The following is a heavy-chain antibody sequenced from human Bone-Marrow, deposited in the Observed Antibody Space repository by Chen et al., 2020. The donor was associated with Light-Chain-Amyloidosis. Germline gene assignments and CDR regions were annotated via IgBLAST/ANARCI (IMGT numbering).Heavy chain of an antibody. CDR2: IYTSGST. D-gene: IGHD3-22*01. Sequence: QVQLQESGPGLVKPSETLSLTCTVSGGSISSYYWSWIRQPAGKGLEWIGRIYTSGSTNYNPSLKSRVTMSVDTAKNQFSLKLSSVTAADTAVYYCAREFQYYYDSSGYVDYWGQGTLVTVSS. CDR1: GGSISSYY. CDR3: AREFQYYYDSSGYVDY. J-gene: IGHJ4*02. V-gene: IGHV4-4*07.